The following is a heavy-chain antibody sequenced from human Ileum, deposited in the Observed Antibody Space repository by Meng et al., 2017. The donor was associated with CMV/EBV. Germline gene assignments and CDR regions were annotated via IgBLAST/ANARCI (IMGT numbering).Heavy chain of an antibody. Sequence: GESLKIPCAGSGLSINGYWIHWVRQPPGKGLVWVSRISSDSGSTGYADSVQGQFTISRDNSKNTLFLQMHSLRAEDTAVYYCAREVTINYGASHFDYWGQGTLVTVSS. D-gene: IGHD4-11*01. CDR2: ISSDSGST. J-gene: IGHJ4*02. CDR1: GLSINGYW. CDR3: AREVTINYGASHFDY. V-gene: IGHV3-74*01.